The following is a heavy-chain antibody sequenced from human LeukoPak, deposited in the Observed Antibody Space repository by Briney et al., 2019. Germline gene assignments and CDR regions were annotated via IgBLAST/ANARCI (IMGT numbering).Heavy chain of an antibody. CDR1: GYTFTTYE. V-gene: IGHV1-69*13. Sequence: VASVKVSCKASGYTFTTYEIHWVRQATGQGLEWMGGIIPIFGTANYAQKFQGRVTITADESTSTAYMELSSLRSEDTAVYYCARDPRGYNYAYGVFEYWGQGTLVTVSS. J-gene: IGHJ4*02. D-gene: IGHD5-18*01. CDR3: ARDPRGYNYAYGVFEY. CDR2: IIPIFGTA.